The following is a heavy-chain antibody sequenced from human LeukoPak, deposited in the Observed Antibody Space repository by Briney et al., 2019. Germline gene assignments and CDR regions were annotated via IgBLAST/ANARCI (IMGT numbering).Heavy chain of an antibody. J-gene: IGHJ6*02. D-gene: IGHD6-13*01. Sequence: GGALRLPCAAPGFPFDDYAMQRVRQAPGKGLGWVSGISWNSGSIGYADSVKGRFTISRDNAKNSLYLQMNSLRAEDAALYYCAKGIAAAGRSYYYGMDVWDQGTTVTVSS. CDR3: AKGIAAAGRSYYYGMDV. CDR1: GFPFDDYA. V-gene: IGHV3-9*01. CDR2: ISWNSGSI.